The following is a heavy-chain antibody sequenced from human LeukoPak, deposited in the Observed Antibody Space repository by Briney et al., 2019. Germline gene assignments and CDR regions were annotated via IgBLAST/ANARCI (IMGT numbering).Heavy chain of an antibody. CDR1: GGTFSSYA. Sequence: SVKVSCKASGGTFSSYAISWVRQAPGQGLEWMGGIIPIFGTANYAQKFQGRVTITTDESTSTAYMELSSLRSEDTAVYYCATSETYYDILTGLNYYYYMDVWGKGTTVTVPS. CDR3: ATSETYYDILTGLNYYYYMDV. CDR2: IIPIFGTA. J-gene: IGHJ6*03. D-gene: IGHD3-9*01. V-gene: IGHV1-69*05.